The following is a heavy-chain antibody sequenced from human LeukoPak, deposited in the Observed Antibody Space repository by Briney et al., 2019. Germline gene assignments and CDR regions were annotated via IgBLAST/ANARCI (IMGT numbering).Heavy chain of an antibody. V-gene: IGHV3-7*01. CDR3: ATDRGWRTSGYYLYYFEY. Sequence: GGSLRLSCAASGFIFTNYFMSWVRQAPGKGLEWVASIKHDGSEKYYVDSVRGRFTISRDDTKNSLYLQMSSLRAEDTAVYYCATDRGWRTSGYYLYYFEYWGQGTLVTFSS. CDR1: GFIFTNYF. D-gene: IGHD3-3*01. CDR2: IKHDGSEK. J-gene: IGHJ4*02.